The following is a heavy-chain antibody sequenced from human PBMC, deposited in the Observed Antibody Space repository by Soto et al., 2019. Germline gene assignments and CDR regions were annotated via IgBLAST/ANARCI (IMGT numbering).Heavy chain of an antibody. CDR3: ARSLTVTRFDQ. V-gene: IGHV4-59*01. CDR1: GGSMSNNY. Sequence: QVHLQESGPGLVKPSETLSLFCNVSGGSMSNNYWTWIRQAPGKGLEWIGYVFYTGSTNYNPSLKSRVSICVDTSKKYFSLRLNSVTAADTAVYYCARSLTVTRFDQWGQGTRVTVS. J-gene: IGHJ4*02. D-gene: IGHD4-17*01. CDR2: VFYTGST.